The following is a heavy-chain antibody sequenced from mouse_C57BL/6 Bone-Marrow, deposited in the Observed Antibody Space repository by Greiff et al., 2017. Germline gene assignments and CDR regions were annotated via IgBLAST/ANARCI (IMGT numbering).Heavy chain of an antibody. CDR2: IYPRSGNT. J-gene: IGHJ1*03. V-gene: IGHV1-81*01. CDR1: GYTFTSYG. Sequence: VQRVESGAELARPGASVKLSCKASGYTFTSYGISWVKQRTGQGLEWIGEIYPRSGNTYYNEKFKGKATLTADKSSSTAYMELRSLTSEDSAVYFCARCEGYDWYFDVWGTGTTVTVSS. D-gene: IGHD3-2*02. CDR3: ARCEGYDWYFDV.